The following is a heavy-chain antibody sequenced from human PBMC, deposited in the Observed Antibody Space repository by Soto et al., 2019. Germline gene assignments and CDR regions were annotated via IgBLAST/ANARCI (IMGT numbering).Heavy chain of an antibody. CDR3: ARSTLGYCSSTSCPYGMDV. CDR1: GGSISSGDYY. CDR2: IYYSGST. D-gene: IGHD2-2*01. Sequence: QVQLQESGPGLVKPSQTLSLTCTVSGGSISSGDYYWSWIRQPPGKGLEWIGYIYYSGSTYYNPSLKSRVTISVDTSQNQFYLKLSSVTAADTAVYYCARSTLGYCSSTSCPYGMDVWGQGTTVTVSS. J-gene: IGHJ6*02. V-gene: IGHV4-30-4*01.